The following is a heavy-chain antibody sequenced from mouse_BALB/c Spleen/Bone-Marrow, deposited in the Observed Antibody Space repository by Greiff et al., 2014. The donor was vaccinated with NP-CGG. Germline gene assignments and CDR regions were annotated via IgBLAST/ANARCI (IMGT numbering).Heavy chain of an antibody. CDR1: GFNIKDTF. J-gene: IGHJ4*01. CDR2: IDPANGIT. D-gene: IGHD2-1*01. Sequence: LVESGAELVKPGASVKLSCTASGFNIKDTFMHWMKQRPEQGLEWNGRIDPANGITKYDPKFQGKATIATDTSSNTAYLQLSSLTSEDTAVYYCASSGNYEGGAMDYWGQGTSDTVSS. CDR3: ASSGNYEGGAMDY. V-gene: IGHV14-3*02.